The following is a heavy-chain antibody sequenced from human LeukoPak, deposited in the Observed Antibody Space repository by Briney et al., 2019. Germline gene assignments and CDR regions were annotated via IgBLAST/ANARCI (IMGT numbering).Heavy chain of an antibody. CDR1: GLFLSDYY. CDR2: VSNGGSSSI. V-gene: IGHV3-11*04. CDR3: ARDLGLYDYGGNIDF. J-gene: IGHJ4*02. D-gene: IGHD4-23*01. Sequence: GGSLRLSCAASGLFLSDYYMTWIRQAPGKGLEWVSDVSNGGSSSILYADSVKGRFTISRDNAKNSLYLQMSSLRAEDTAVYYCARDLGLYDYGGNIDFWGQGTLVTVSS.